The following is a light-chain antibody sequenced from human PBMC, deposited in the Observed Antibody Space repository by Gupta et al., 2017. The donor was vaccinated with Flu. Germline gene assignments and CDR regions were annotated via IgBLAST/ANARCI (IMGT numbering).Light chain of an antibody. Sequence: DIQMTQSPSSLSASVGDTVTITCRASQSITKYLNWYQQKPGKAPKVLIFTALSLQNGVPSRFSGSGSGTDFTLTITRLQPEDSATYYCQQSDSTPHTFGQGTKLEI. CDR3: QQSDSTPHT. J-gene: IGKJ2*01. CDR2: TAL. V-gene: IGKV1-39*01. CDR1: QSITKY.